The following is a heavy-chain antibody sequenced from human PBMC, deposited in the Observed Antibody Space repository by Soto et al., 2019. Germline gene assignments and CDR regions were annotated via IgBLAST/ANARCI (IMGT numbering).Heavy chain of an antibody. CDR1: GYTFTSYG. V-gene: IGHV1-18*04. CDR2: ISAYNGNT. D-gene: IGHD2-2*01. Sequence: ASVKVSCKASGYTFTSYGISWVRQAPGQGXEWMGWISAYNGNTNYAQKLQGRVTVTTDTSTSTAYMELRSLRSDDTAVYYCARDWDGYCSSTSCYWGMDVWGQGTTVTVSS. J-gene: IGHJ6*02. CDR3: ARDWDGYCSSTSCYWGMDV.